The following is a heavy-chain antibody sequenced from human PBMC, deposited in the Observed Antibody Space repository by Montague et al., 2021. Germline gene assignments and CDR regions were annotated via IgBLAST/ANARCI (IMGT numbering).Heavy chain of an antibody. J-gene: IGHJ4*02. Sequence: SRSLSLSASGFPFSNYWMSWVRQAPGKGLERVANIKQDGSEKHYVDSVKGRFTISRDNAKNSLYLQMNSLRAEDTAVYFCARDQGQGYCGGDCYVGLDYWGQGTLVTVSS. CDR1: GFPFSNYW. D-gene: IGHD2-21*01. V-gene: IGHV3-7*01. CDR2: IKQDGSEK. CDR3: ARDQGQGYCGGDCYVGLDY.